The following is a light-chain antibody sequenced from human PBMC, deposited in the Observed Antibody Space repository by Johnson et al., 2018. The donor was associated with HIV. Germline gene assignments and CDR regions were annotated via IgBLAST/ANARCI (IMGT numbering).Light chain of an antibody. CDR1: SSNIGNNY. J-gene: IGLJ1*01. V-gene: IGLV1-51*01. Sequence: QPVLTQPPSVSAAPGQKVTISCSGSSSNIGNNYLSWYQHLPGTAPRLLIYDNNKRPSGIPDRFSGSKSGTSATLGITGLQTGDEADYYCGTWDSSLNAFVFGAGTRVTVL. CDR2: DNN. CDR3: GTWDSSLNAFV.